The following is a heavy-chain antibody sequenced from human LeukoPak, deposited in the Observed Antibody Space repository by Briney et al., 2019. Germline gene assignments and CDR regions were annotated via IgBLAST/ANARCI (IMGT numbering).Heavy chain of an antibody. Sequence: PSETLSLTCTVSGGSISRYYWSWIRRPPGKGLEWIGYIYYSGSTNYNPSLKSRVTISVDTSKTQFSLKLSSVTAADTAVYYCARAHDFWSGYYLTNWFDPWGQGTLVTVSS. CDR2: IYYSGST. V-gene: IGHV4-59*01. J-gene: IGHJ5*02. CDR3: ARAHDFWSGYYLTNWFDP. CDR1: GGSISRYY. D-gene: IGHD3-3*01.